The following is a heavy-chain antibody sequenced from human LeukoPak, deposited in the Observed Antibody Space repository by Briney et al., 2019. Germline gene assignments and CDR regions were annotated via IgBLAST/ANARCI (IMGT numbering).Heavy chain of an antibody. D-gene: IGHD6-13*01. Sequence: SETLSLTCAVYGGSFSGYHWSWIRQPPGKGLEWIGEINHSGSTNYNPSLKSRVTISVDTSKNQFSLKLSSVTAADTAVYYCARSSRRYSSSWYSDYWGQGTLVTVSS. CDR1: GGSFSGYH. CDR2: INHSGST. J-gene: IGHJ4*02. CDR3: ARSSRRYSSSWYSDY. V-gene: IGHV4-34*01.